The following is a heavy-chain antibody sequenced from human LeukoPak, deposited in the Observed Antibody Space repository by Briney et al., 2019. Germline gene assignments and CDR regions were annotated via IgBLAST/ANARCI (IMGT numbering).Heavy chain of an antibody. CDR2: IIPILGTA. V-gene: IGHV1-69*05. J-gene: IGHJ6*03. Sequence: ASVKVSCKASGGTFSSYAISWVRQAPGQGLEWMGGIIPILGTANYAQKFQGRVTITTDESTSTAYMELSSLRSEDTAVYYCARDSRSSWYRGYYYYYYMDVWGKGTTVTVSS. CDR1: GGTFSSYA. D-gene: IGHD6-13*01. CDR3: ARDSRSSWYRGYYYYYYMDV.